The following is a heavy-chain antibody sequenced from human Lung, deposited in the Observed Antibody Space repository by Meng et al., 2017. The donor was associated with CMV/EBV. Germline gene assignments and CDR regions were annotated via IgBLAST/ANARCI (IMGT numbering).Heavy chain of an antibody. J-gene: IGHJ4*02. D-gene: IGHD6-13*01. CDR3: TKDRGLASGWFIH. CDR2: ISGGSDYM. CDR1: GFTFSSYT. V-gene: IGHV3-21*01. Sequence: GGSXRLXCVASGFTFSSYTMNWVRQAPGKGLEWVSSISGGSDYMYYADSMKGRVTISRDNAKNSLFLQLNSLRAEDTAVYYCTKDRGLASGWFIHWGQGTXVT.